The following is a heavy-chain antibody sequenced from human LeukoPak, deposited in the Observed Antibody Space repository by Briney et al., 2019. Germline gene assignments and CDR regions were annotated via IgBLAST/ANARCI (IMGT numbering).Heavy chain of an antibody. CDR2: ISAYNGNT. J-gene: IGHJ6*03. D-gene: IGHD2-2*02. Sequence: ASVKVSCKASGYTFTSYGISWVRQAPGQGLEWMGWISAYNGNTNYAQKLQGRVTITTDTSTSTAYMELRSLRSDDTAVYYCARGVPAAIRPDWTRYYYYMDVWGKGTTVTISS. CDR3: ARGVPAAIRPDWTRYYYYMDV. V-gene: IGHV1-18*01. CDR1: GYTFTSYG.